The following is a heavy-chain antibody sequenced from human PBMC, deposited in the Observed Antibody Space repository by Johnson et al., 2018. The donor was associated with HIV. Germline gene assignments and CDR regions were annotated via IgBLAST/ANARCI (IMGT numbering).Heavy chain of an antibody. J-gene: IGHJ3*02. CDR3: ASGDELGDDAFDI. CDR1: GFTFSSYA. Sequence: VQLVESGGGVVQPGRSLRLSCAASGFTFSSYAMHWVRQATGKGLEWVSAIGTAGDTYYPGSVKGRFTISRDNSKNTLYLQMNSLRAEDTALYYCASGDELGDDAFDIWGQGTMVTVSS. CDR2: IGTAGDT. V-gene: IGHV3-13*01. D-gene: IGHD7-27*01.